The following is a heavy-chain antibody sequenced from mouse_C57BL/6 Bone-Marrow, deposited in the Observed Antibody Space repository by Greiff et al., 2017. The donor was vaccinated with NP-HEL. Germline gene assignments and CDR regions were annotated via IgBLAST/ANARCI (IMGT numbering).Heavy chain of an antibody. CDR2: IDPENGDT. J-gene: IGHJ2*01. V-gene: IGHV14-4*01. D-gene: IGHD2-3*01. CDR1: GFNIKDDY. CDR3: TTSDGPHYFDY. Sequence: EVQLQQSGAELVRPGALVKLSCTASGFNIKDDYMHWVKQRPEQGLEWIGWIDPENGDTEYASKFQGKATITADTSSNTAYLQLSSLTSEDTAVYYCTTSDGPHYFDYWGQGTTLTVSS.